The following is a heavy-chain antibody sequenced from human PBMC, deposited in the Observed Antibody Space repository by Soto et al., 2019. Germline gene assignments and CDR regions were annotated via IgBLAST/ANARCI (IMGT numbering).Heavy chain of an antibody. CDR2: IDPSDSYT. J-gene: IGHJ3*02. Sequence: PGESLKISCKGSGYSFTSYWISWVRQMPGKGLEWMGRIDPSDSYTNYSPSFQGHVTISADKSISTAYLQWSSLKASDTAMYYCATPSPYSSSPRGAFDIWGQGTMVTVS. CDR3: ATPSPYSSSPRGAFDI. D-gene: IGHD6-6*01. CDR1: GYSFTSYW. V-gene: IGHV5-10-1*01.